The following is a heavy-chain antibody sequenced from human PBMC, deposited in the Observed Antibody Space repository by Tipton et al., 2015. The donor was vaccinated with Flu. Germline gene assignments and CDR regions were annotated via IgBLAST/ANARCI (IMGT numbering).Heavy chain of an antibody. Sequence: TLSLTCAVYGGSFSGYYWSWIRQPPGKGLEWIGEINHSGGTNYNPSLKSRVTISVDTSKNQFSLKLSSVTAADTAVYYCARDHDTDYFDYWGQGTLVTVSS. CDR3: ARDHDTDYFDY. CDR1: GGSFSGYY. V-gene: IGHV4-34*01. D-gene: IGHD3-22*01. J-gene: IGHJ4*02. CDR2: INHSGGT.